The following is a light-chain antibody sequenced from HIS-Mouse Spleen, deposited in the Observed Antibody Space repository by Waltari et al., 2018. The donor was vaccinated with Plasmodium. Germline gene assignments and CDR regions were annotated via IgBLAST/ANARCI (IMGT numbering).Light chain of an antibody. V-gene: IGLV3-10*01. J-gene: IGLJ3*02. CDR1: ALPKKY. Sequence: SYELTQPPSVSVSPGQTARITCSGDALPKKYAYWYQQKSGQAPVLVIYEDSNRPAGIPERVSGASSVTMATLTISGGQVEDEADYYCYATDSSGNHSRVFGGGTKLTVL. CDR2: EDS. CDR3: YATDSSGNHSRV.